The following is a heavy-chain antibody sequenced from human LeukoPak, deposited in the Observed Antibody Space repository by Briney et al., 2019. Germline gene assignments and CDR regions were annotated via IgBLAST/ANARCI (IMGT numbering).Heavy chain of an antibody. D-gene: IGHD3-3*01. CDR3: ARLGAGPIYYDFWSGYSSFYFDY. V-gene: IGHV4-39*01. Sequence: SETLSLTCTVSGGSTSSSNYYWGWIRQPPGKGLEWIGGIHYSGNTYYNPSLKSRVTISVDTSKNQFSLKLSSVTAADTAVYYFARLGAGPIYYDFWSGYSSFYFDYWGQGTLVTVS. CDR2: IHYSGNT. CDR1: GGSTSSSNYY. J-gene: IGHJ4*02.